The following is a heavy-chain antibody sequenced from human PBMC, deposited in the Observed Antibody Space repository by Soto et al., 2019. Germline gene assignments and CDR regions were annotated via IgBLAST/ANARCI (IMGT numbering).Heavy chain of an antibody. V-gene: IGHV3-30*18. J-gene: IGHJ4*02. CDR3: AKDHRTGGSRVHY. D-gene: IGHD2-8*02. CDR1: VFSFRSHG. CDR2: ISYDGSNS. Sequence: QVRLVESGGGVVQPGRSLRLSCADSVFSFRSHGMHWVRQAPGKGLQWVAVISYDGSNSYYADSVKGRFTISRDNSNDALYLQMSSLRPEDTAVYFCAKDHRTGGSRVHYLGQGTLVTFSS.